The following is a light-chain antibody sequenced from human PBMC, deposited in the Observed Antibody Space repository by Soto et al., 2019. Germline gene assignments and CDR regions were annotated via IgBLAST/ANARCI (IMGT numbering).Light chain of an antibody. V-gene: IGKV3-15*01. CDR2: DAS. CDR3: QQYSNWPIT. J-gene: IGKJ5*01. CDR1: QSVSGD. Sequence: EIGLTQSPGTLSLSPGERATLSCRASQSVSGDLAWYHHKPGQAPRLLIYDASTRALDTPARFAGSGAGTEFTLTISSLQSEDFAVYFCQQYSNWPITFGQGTRLEIK.